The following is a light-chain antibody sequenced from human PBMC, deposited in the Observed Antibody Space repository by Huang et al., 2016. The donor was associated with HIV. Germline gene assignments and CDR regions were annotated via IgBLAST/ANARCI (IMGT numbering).Light chain of an antibody. CDR3: QQYDDWPPYT. J-gene: IGKJ2*01. V-gene: IGKV3-15*01. Sequence: EVVLTQSPAILSVSPGERVTLSCRASQSVYTRLAWYQHKPGQAPGLVIYGASTRATVIPSRFSGSGFGTEFTLTISSLQSEDLAVYYCQQYDDWPPYTFGQGTKLEIK. CDR2: GAS. CDR1: QSVYTR.